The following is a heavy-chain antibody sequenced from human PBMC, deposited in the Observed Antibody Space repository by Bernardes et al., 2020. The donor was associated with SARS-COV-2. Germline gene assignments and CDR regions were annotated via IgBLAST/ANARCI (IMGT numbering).Heavy chain of an antibody. CDR3: ARAGYCGSTSCQFDP. D-gene: IGHD2-2*01. Sequence: LSLPFPFSFFSLRGSSWNWIRQPPGPGLEFLGYISPSGLPHNHPSLRSRVTLSVYTSPNQFSLKLTSVTAAHTAVYYCARAGYCGSTSCQFDPWGQGTMVTVS. V-gene: IGHV4-59*01. J-gene: IGHJ5*02. CDR1: FFSLRGSS. CDR2: ISPSGLP.